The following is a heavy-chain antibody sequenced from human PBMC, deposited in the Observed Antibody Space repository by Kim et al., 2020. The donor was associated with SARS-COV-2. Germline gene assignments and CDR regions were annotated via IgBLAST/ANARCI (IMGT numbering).Heavy chain of an antibody. J-gene: IGHJ5*02. Sequence: GGSLRLSCAASEFTFHGYWMSWVRQAPGKEPEWVANIKQDGSVKYYLDSVRGRFTISRDNARNSVYLQMNTLRAGDTAVYYCAREGTGGFDHWGQGTLVIVSS. CDR3: AREGTGGFDH. V-gene: IGHV3-7*01. D-gene: IGHD3-10*01. CDR2: IKQDGSVK. CDR1: EFTFHGYW.